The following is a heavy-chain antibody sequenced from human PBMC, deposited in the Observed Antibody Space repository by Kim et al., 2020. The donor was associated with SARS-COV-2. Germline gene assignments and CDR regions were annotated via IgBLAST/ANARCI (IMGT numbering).Heavy chain of an antibody. D-gene: IGHD3-3*01. V-gene: IGHV3-30*18. J-gene: IGHJ6*02. CDR3: AKEFGDFWSGYLYYYYGMDV. Sequence: GGSLRLSCAASGFTFSSYGMHWVRQAPGKGLEWVAVISYDGSNKYYADSVKGRFTISRDNSKNTLYLQMNSLRAEDTAVYYCAKEFGDFWSGYLYYYYGMDVWGQGTTVTVSS. CDR2: ISYDGSNK. CDR1: GFTFSSYG.